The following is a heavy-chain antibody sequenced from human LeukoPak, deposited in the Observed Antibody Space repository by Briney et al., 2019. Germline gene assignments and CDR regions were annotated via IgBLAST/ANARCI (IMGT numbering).Heavy chain of an antibody. Sequence: GGSLRLSCAASGFTFSSYEMNWVRQAPGKGLEWVSYISSSGSTIYYADSVKGRFTISRDNAKNSLYLQMNSLRDEDTAVYYCAREKAYCSSTSCYAYYYYYAMDVWGQGTTVTVSS. CDR1: GFTFSSYE. D-gene: IGHD2-2*01. V-gene: IGHV3-48*03. CDR2: ISSSGSTI. J-gene: IGHJ6*02. CDR3: AREKAYCSSTSCYAYYYYYAMDV.